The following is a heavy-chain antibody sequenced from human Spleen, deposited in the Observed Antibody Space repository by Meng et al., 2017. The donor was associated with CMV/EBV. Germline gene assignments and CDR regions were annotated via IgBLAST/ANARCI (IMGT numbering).Heavy chain of an antibody. Sequence: SVKVSCKTSGYTFSNYYIHWVRLAPGHGLEWVGIINPSGGDTNYAQKFQGRVTVTRDTSTGTVYMELSSLRSEDTALYYCARVDRTTAYSYFQYWGQGTRVTVSS. CDR1: GYTFSNYY. V-gene: IGHV1-46*01. CDR3: ARVDRTTAYSYFQY. D-gene: IGHD1-1*01. CDR2: INPSGGDT. J-gene: IGHJ4*02.